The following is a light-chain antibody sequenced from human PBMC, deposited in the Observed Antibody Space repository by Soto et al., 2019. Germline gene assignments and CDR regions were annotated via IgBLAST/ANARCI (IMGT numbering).Light chain of an antibody. CDR2: DVT. Sequence: QSVLTQPRSVSVSPGQSVAISCTGTSSDVGGYNYVSWYQQHPGKAPKLMIYDVTKRPSGVPDRFSASKSGNTASLTISGLQADDEADYYCCSYAGSYSYVFGTGTKVTVL. CDR1: SSDVGGYNY. V-gene: IGLV2-11*01. CDR3: CSYAGSYSYV. J-gene: IGLJ1*01.